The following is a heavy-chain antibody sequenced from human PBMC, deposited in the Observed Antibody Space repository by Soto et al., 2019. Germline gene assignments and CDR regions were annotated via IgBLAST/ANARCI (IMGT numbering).Heavy chain of an antibody. Sequence: PWGSLRLSCAASGFTFSSYVMHWVRQAPGKGLEWVAVIWYDGSNKYYADSVKGRFTISRDNSKNTLYLQMNSLRAEDTAVYYCARPRVTFGGVIVIQGGDAFDIWGQGTMVTVS. CDR1: GFTFSSYV. D-gene: IGHD3-16*02. V-gene: IGHV3-33*01. J-gene: IGHJ3*02. CDR2: IWYDGSNK. CDR3: ARPRVTFGGVIVIQGGDAFDI.